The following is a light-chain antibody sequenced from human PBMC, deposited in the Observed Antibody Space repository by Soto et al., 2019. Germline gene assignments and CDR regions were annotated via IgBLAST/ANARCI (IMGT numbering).Light chain of an antibody. CDR1: QTISGT. J-gene: IGKJ5*01. CDR3: QQRNVWPPVT. V-gene: IGKV3-15*01. CDR2: GAS. Sequence: EIVMTQSPATLSVSPGGRATLSCRASQTISGTLAWYQQKPGQAPRLLIHGASTRAPGFPARFSGSGSGTDFTLTISSLQSEDFAVYYCQQRNVWPPVTFGQGTRLEIK.